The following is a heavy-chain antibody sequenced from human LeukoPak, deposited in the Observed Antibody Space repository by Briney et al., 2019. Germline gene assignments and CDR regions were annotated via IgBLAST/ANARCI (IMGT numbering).Heavy chain of an antibody. J-gene: IGHJ3*02. Sequence: PGRSLRLSCTASGFTFDDYAMHWVRQAPGKGLEWVSGISWDGGSIAYADSVKGRFAISRDNAKNSLYLQMNSLRAEDTAFYYCAKGSSGWSTDAFDIWGQGTMVTVSS. CDR3: AKGSSGWSTDAFDI. CDR2: ISWDGGSI. CDR1: GFTFDDYA. V-gene: IGHV3-9*01. D-gene: IGHD6-19*01.